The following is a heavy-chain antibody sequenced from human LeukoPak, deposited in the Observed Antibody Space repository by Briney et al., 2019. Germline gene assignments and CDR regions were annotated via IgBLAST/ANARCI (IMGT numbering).Heavy chain of an antibody. CDR1: GGSISSYY. CDR3: ARGSSSSAGDY. Sequence: PSETLSLTCTVSGGSISSYYWSWLRQPAGKGLERIGRIYTSGSTNYNPSLKSRVTMSVDTSKNQFSLKLSSVTAADAAVYYCARGSSSSAGDYWGQGTLVTVSS. J-gene: IGHJ4*02. D-gene: IGHD6-6*01. V-gene: IGHV4-4*07. CDR2: IYTSGST.